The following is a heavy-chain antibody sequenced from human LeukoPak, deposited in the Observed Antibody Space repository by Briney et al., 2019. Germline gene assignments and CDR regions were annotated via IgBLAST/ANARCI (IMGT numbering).Heavy chain of an antibody. D-gene: IGHD6-19*01. CDR2: IYYTGST. Sequence: SETLSLTCTVSGDSINSGGSYWTWIRQPPGKGLEWIGYIYYTGSTYYTPSLKSRVTISVDTSKNQFSLKLKSVTAADTAVYYCAREIKWGAVALWGQGTLVTVSS. CDR3: AREIKWGAVAL. V-gene: IGHV4-61*08. CDR1: GDSINSGGSY. J-gene: IGHJ4*02.